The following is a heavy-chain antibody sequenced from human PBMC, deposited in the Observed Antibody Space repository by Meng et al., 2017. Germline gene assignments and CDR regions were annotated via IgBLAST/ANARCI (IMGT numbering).Heavy chain of an antibody. V-gene: IGHV3-33*01. J-gene: IGHJ4*02. CDR2: IWYDGSNK. D-gene: IGHD6-19*01. CDR3: ARVKVPGIAVAGTVFDY. CDR1: GFTFSSYG. Sequence: GGSLRLSCAASGFTFSSYGMHWVRQAPGKGLEWVAVIWYDGSNKYYADSVKGRFTISRDNSKNTLYLQMNSLRAEDTAVYYCARVKVPGIAVAGTVFDYWGQGTLVTVSS.